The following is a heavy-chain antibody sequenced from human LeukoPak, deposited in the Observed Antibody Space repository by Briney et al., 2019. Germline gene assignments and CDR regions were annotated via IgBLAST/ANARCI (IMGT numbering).Heavy chain of an antibody. V-gene: IGHV3-23*01. CDR2: ISGGGGGK. D-gene: IGHD6-6*01. J-gene: IGHJ4*02. CDR1: GFPFSGNA. Sequence: GGSLRLSCVVSGFPFSGNAMSWVRQAPGKGLEWVSTISGGGGGKYYADSVKGRFTISRDNSKDTLYVQMNSLRVEDTAVYYCAKDIGTTAARQGFDSWGQGTLVTVSS. CDR3: AKDIGTTAARQGFDS.